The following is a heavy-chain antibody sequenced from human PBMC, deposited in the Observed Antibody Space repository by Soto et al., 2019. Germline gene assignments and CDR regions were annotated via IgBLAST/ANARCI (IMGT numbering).Heavy chain of an antibody. V-gene: IGHV4-59*05. J-gene: IGHJ4*02. D-gene: IGHD4-17*01. CDR1: GGSISSYY. Sequence: SETLSLTCTVSGGSISSYYWSWIRQPPGKGLEWIGSIYYSGSTYYNPSLKSRVTISVDTSKNQFSLKLSSVTAADTAVYYCARHDYGGFGLWGQGTLVNVS. CDR3: ARHDYGGFGL. CDR2: IYYSGST.